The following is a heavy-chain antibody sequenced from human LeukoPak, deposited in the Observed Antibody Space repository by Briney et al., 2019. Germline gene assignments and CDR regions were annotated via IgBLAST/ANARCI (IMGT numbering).Heavy chain of an antibody. Sequence: SQTLSLTCAVSGGSISSGGYSWSWIRQPPGKGLEWIGEINHSGSTNYNPSLKSRVTISVDTSKNQFSLKLSSVTAADTAVYYCARIILTGPRDWGQGTLVTVSS. V-gene: IGHV4-30-2*01. CDR2: INHSGST. J-gene: IGHJ4*02. CDR3: ARIILTGPRD. D-gene: IGHD3-9*01. CDR1: GGSISSGGYS.